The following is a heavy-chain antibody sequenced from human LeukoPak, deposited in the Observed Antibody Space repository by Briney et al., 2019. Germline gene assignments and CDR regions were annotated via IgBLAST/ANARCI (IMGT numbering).Heavy chain of an antibody. D-gene: IGHD3-10*01. CDR1: SDSVSSSSHY. Sequence: SETLSLTCTVSSDSVSSSSHYWGWIRQPPGKGLEWFGSIYYSGSNYYNPSLRSRVTISEDTSKNQFSLKLSAVTAADTAVYYCARPAYGSGSYSGFDYGGQGTLVTVSS. CDR2: IYYSGSN. J-gene: IGHJ4*02. V-gene: IGHV4-39*01. CDR3: ARPAYGSGSYSGFDY.